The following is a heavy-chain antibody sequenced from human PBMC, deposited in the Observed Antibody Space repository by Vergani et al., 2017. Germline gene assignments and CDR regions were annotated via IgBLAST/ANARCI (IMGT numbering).Heavy chain of an antibody. CDR2: ISSSSSYI. V-gene: IGHV3-21*01. D-gene: IGHD2-2*02. CDR3: ARDPGYCSSTSCYNYFDY. CDR1: GFTFSSYS. Sequence: EVQLVESGGGLVKPGGSLRLSCAASGFTFSSYSMNWVRQAPGKGLEWVSSISSSSSYIYYADSVKGRFTISRDNAKNSLYLQMTSLRAEDTAVYYCARDPGYCSSTSCYNYFDYWGQGTLVTVSS. J-gene: IGHJ4*02.